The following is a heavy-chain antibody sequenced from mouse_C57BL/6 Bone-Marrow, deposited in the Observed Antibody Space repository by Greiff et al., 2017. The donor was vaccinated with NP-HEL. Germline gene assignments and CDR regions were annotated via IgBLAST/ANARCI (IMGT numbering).Heavy chain of an antibody. Sequence: VQLQQSGAELARPGASVEMSCKASGYTFTSYTMHWVKQRPGQGLEWIGYINPSSGYTKYNQKFKDKATLTADKSSSTAYMQLSSLTSEDSAVYYCASYYYGSSLPYFDVWGTGTTVTVSS. CDR2: INPSSGYT. J-gene: IGHJ1*03. D-gene: IGHD1-1*01. V-gene: IGHV1-4*01. CDR3: ASYYYGSSLPYFDV. CDR1: GYTFTSYT.